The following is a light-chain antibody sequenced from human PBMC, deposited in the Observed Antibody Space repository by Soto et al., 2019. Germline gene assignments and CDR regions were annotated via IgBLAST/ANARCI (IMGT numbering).Light chain of an antibody. CDR2: GVT. Sequence: QSVLTQPASVSGSPGQSITISCTGTYSDVGGFNYVSWYQQHPGRAPKLMIYGVTNRPSGVSDRFSGSKSGNTASLTISGLQPEDEADYYCSSYTTTATRLFGGGTKVTVL. V-gene: IGLV2-14*01. J-gene: IGLJ3*02. CDR3: SSYTTTATRL. CDR1: YSDVGGFNY.